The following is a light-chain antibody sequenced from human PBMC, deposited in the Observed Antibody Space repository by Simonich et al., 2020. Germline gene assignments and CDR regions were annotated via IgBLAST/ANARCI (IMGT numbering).Light chain of an antibody. J-gene: IGKJ2*01. Sequence: DIVMTQSPDSMAVSLGERATINCKSSQSVLYSSNNKNYLDWYQQKTGQPPKLLIYWASPRESGVPDRFSGSGSGTDFTLTISSLQAEDVAVYYCQQYYSTPYTFGQGTKLEIK. V-gene: IGKV4-1*01. CDR3: QQYYSTPYT. CDR2: WAS. CDR1: QSVLYSSNNKNY.